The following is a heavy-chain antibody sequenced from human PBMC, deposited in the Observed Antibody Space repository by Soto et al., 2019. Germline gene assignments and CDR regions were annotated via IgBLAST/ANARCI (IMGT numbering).Heavy chain of an antibody. Sequence: EVQLVESGGGLVKPGGSLRLSCAASGFTFSNAWMSWVRQAPGKGLEWVGRIKSKTDGGTTDYAAPVKGRFTISRDDSKNTLYLQMNSLKTEDTAVYYCTTAILWFGELLDLGYFQHWGQGTLVTVSS. V-gene: IGHV3-15*01. CDR2: IKSKTDGGTT. J-gene: IGHJ1*01. CDR1: GFTFSNAW. CDR3: TTAILWFGELLDLGYFQH. D-gene: IGHD3-10*01.